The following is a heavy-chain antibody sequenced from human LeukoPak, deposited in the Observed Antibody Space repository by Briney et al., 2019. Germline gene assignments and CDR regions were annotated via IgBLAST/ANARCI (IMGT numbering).Heavy chain of an antibody. CDR2: INHSGST. CDR3: ARDYVNYYYYYGMDV. CDR1: GGSFSGYY. Sequence: SETLSLTCAVYGGSFSGYYWSWIRQPPGKGLEWIGEINHSGSTNYNPSLKSRVTISVDTSKNQFSLKLSSVTAADTVVYYCARDYVNYYYYYGMDVWGQGTTVTVSS. J-gene: IGHJ6*02. V-gene: IGHV4-34*01. D-gene: IGHD3-16*01.